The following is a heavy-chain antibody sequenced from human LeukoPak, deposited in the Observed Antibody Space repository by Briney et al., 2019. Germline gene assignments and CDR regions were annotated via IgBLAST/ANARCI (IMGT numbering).Heavy chain of an antibody. CDR2: ISSSGSTI. CDR1: GFTFSNYE. CDR3: ARVRGDYGEYFDY. J-gene: IGHJ4*02. Sequence: GGSLRLSCAASGFTFSNYEMNWVRQAPGKGLEWLSYISSSGSTIHYADSVKGRFTISRDSAKNSLYLQMNSLRAEDTAVYYCARVRGDYGEYFDYWGQGALVTVSS. V-gene: IGHV3-48*03. D-gene: IGHD4-17*01.